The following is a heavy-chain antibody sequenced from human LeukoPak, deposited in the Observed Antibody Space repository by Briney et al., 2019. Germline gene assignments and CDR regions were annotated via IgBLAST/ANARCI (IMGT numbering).Heavy chain of an antibody. CDR3: ARGSIAQDNWFDP. CDR2: IYYSGST. CDR1: GGSISSSSYY. J-gene: IGHJ5*02. D-gene: IGHD6-6*01. V-gene: IGHV4-39*07. Sequence: SETLSLTCTVSGGSISSSSYYWGWIRQPPGKGLEWIGSIYYSGSTYYNPSLKSRVTISVDTSKNQFSLKLSSVTAADTAVYYCARGSIAQDNWFDPWGQGTLVTVSS.